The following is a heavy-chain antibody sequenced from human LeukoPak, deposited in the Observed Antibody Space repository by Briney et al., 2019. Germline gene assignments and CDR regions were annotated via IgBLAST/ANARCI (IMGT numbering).Heavy chain of an antibody. CDR2: IYSGGST. J-gene: IGHJ4*02. CDR3: ARDKTGLLLLDY. V-gene: IGHV3-66*01. CDR1: GFTVSSNY. D-gene: IGHD3-22*01. Sequence: GGSLRLSCAASGFTVSSNYMGWVRQAPGKGLEWVSVIYSGGSTYYADSVKGRFTISRDNSKNTLYLQMNSLRAEDTAVYYCARDKTGLLLLDYWGQGTLVTVSS.